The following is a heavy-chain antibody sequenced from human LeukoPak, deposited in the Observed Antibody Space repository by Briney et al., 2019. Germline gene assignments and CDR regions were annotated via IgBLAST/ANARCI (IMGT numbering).Heavy chain of an antibody. V-gene: IGHV3-23*01. CDR2: ISGSGGST. CDR1: GFTFSSYA. Sequence: GGSLRLSCAASGFTFSSYAMSRVRQAPGKGLEWVSPISGSGGSTYYADSVKGRFTISRDNSKNTLYLQMNSLRAEDTAVYYCAKDLSGSYDYWGQGTLVTVSS. CDR3: AKDLSGSYDY. D-gene: IGHD1-26*01. J-gene: IGHJ4*02.